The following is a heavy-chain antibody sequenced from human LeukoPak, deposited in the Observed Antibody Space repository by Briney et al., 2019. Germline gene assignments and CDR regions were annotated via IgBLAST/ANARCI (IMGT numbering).Heavy chain of an antibody. CDR1: GVPFSEDH. Sequence: PRRAPRLSWATPGVPFSEDHMNGVRPGPRKGREWGLFSGSGGGATFFADSVKGRFTISTDSAKNSLYLQMNSLTADDTAVYYCASGRDILVAGPGGYFDYWGQGTLVTVSS. CDR3: ASGRDILVAGPGGYFDY. D-gene: IGHD6-19*01. V-gene: IGHV3-11*01. CDR2: SGSGGGAT. J-gene: IGHJ4*02.